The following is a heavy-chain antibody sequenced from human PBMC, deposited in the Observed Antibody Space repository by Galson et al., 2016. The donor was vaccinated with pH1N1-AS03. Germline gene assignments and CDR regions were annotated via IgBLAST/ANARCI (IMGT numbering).Heavy chain of an antibody. J-gene: IGHJ4*02. Sequence: SVKVSCKASGYTFITYGISWVRQAPGQGLEWMGWMSAYSGETRYAPNFQGRVTMTRDTSTRTAYVDLRSLTSDDTAVYYCVREFEDPQKRVVAFGYWGQGTLVIVSS. V-gene: IGHV1-18*01. CDR2: MSAYSGET. CDR1: GYTFITYG. CDR3: VREFEDPQKRVVAFGY.